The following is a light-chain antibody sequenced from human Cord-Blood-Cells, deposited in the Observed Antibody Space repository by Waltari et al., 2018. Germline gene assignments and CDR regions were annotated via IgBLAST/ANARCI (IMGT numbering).Light chain of an antibody. Sequence: QMTPSSSSLSASVRDRVTITCRASQSISSYSNWYQQKPGKAPKLLIYAASSLQSGVPSRVSDSGSGTDCSLTISSLQAADFATYYCQQRYRTPLTYGGGTKVEIK. CDR2: AAS. V-gene: IGKV1-39*01. J-gene: IGKJ4*01. CDR3: QQRYRTPLT. CDR1: QSISSY.